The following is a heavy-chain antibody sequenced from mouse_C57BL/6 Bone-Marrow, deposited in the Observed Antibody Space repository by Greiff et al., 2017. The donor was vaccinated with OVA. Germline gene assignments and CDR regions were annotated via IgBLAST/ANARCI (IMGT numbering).Heavy chain of an antibody. CDR1: GFSLTSYG. D-gene: IGHD1-1*01. CDR2: IWRGGST. V-gene: IGHV2-5*01. Sequence: LQESGPGLVQPSQSLSITCTVSGFSLTSYGVHWVRQSPGKGLEWLGVIWRGGSTDYNAAFMSRLSITKDNSKSQVFFKMNSLQADDTAIYYCAIHYYGSSYRYFDVWGTGTTVTVSS. CDR3: AIHYYGSSYRYFDV. J-gene: IGHJ1*03.